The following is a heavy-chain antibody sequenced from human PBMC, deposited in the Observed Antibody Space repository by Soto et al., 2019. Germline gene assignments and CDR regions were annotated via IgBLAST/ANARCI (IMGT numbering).Heavy chain of an antibody. J-gene: IGHJ4*02. CDR3: AKRENELLRGYETPFDY. D-gene: IGHD5-12*01. V-gene: IGHV3-23*01. CDR2: ISGSGGST. Sequence: GGSLRLSCAASGFTFSSYAMSWVRQAPGKGLEWVSAISGSGGSTYYADSVKGRFTISRDNSKNTLYLQMNSLRAEDTAVYYCAKRENELLRGYETPFDYCGQGTLVTVSS. CDR1: GFTFSSYA.